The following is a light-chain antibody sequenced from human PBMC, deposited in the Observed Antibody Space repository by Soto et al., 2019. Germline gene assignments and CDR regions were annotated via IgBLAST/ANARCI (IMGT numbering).Light chain of an antibody. CDR1: QSIDRK. Sequence: IVMTQSPATLSVSPGERATLSCRASQSIDRKLAWYQQRPGQAPRLLIYGASTRATGIPARFSGSGSGTEFTLTISGLQSEDFGVFYCQQYHSWRTFGQGTKLDIK. J-gene: IGKJ1*01. CDR2: GAS. V-gene: IGKV3-15*01. CDR3: QQYHSWRT.